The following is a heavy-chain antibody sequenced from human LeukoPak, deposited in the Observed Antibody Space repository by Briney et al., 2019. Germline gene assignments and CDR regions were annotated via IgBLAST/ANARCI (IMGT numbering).Heavy chain of an antibody. CDR3: ARVGRYSYGYPYYFDY. V-gene: IGHV3-53*01. Sequence: PGGSLRLSCAASGFTVSSNYMSWVRQAPGKGLEWASVIYSGGSTYYADSVKGRFTISRDNSKNTLYLQMNSLRAEDTAVYYCARVGRYSYGYPYYFDYWGQGTLVTVSS. D-gene: IGHD5-18*01. J-gene: IGHJ4*02. CDR1: GFTVSSNY. CDR2: IYSGGST.